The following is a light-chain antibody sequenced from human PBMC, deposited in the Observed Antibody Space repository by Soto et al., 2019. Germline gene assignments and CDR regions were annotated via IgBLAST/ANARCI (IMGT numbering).Light chain of an antibody. CDR2: STN. J-gene: IGLJ3*02. Sequence: VVTQEPSLSVSPGGTVTLTCGLTSGSVSITSYPSWFQQTPGQAPRTLIYSTNTRSSGVSDRFSGSILGGKAALTITGAQAAGESDYYCALYLGGGITVFGGGTKLTVL. V-gene: IGLV8-61*01. CDR1: SGSVSITSY. CDR3: ALYLGGGITV.